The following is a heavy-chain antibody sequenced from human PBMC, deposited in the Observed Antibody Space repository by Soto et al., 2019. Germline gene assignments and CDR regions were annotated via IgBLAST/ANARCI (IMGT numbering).Heavy chain of an antibody. Sequence: ASVKVSCKASGYTFTSYGITWVRQAPGQGLEWMGWISAYKTNIKYAQKFQGRVTLTTDTSTSTAYMELRSLRSDDTAIYYCARDLDGSGAYYTDFWGQGTLVTVSS. D-gene: IGHD3-10*01. CDR3: ARDLDGSGAYYTDF. CDR1: GYTFTSYG. J-gene: IGHJ4*02. CDR2: ISAYKTNI. V-gene: IGHV1-18*01.